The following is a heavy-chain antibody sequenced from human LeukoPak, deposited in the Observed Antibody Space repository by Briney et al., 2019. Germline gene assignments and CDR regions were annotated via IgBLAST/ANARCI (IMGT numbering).Heavy chain of an antibody. V-gene: IGHV1-2*02. CDR3: ARVMTPLLYSNLVVPAAIGDY. CDR1: GYTFTGYY. J-gene: IGHJ4*02. CDR2: INPNSGGT. Sequence: ASVKVSCKASGYTFTGYYMHWVRQALGQGLEWMGWINPNSGGTNYAQKFQGRVTMTRDTSISTAYMELSRLRSDDTAVYYCARVMTPLLYSNLVVPAAIGDYWGQGTLVTVSS. D-gene: IGHD2-2*01.